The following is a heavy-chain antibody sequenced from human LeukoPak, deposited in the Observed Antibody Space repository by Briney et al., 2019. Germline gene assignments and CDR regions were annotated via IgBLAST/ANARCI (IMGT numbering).Heavy chain of an antibody. V-gene: IGHV1-2*06. CDR1: GYTFTGYF. D-gene: IGHD1-1*01. J-gene: IGHJ4*02. CDR2: INPNSGGT. CDR3: AGEFNNNWPFDY. Sequence: ASVKVSCKASGYTFTGYFMHWVRQAPGQGLEWMGRINPNSGGTDYAQKFQGRVTMTRDTSINTAYMELSRLSSDDTAVYYCAGEFNNNWPFDYWGQGTLVTVSS.